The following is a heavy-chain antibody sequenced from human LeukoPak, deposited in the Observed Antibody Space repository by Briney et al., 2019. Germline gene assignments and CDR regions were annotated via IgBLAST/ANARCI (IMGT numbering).Heavy chain of an antibody. CDR3: AKGRGYSGYQKVDY. CDR1: GYSISSGYY. J-gene: IGHJ4*02. CDR2: IYHSGNS. D-gene: IGHD5-12*01. V-gene: IGHV4-38-2*01. Sequence: SETLSLTCAVSGYSISSGYYWGWIRQPPEKGLEWIGSIYHSGNSYYNPSLKSRVTISVDTSKNQFSLNLSSVTAADTAVYYCAKGRGYSGYQKVDYWGQGTLVTVSS.